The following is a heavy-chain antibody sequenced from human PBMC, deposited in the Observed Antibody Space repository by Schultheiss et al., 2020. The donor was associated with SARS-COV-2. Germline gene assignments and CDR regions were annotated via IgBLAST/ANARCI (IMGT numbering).Heavy chain of an antibody. D-gene: IGHD3-9*01. CDR1: GFTFSSYG. Sequence: GGSLRLSCAASGFTFSSYGMHWVRQAPGKGLEWVGRIKSKTDGGTTDYAAPVKGRFTISRDDSKNTLYLQMNSLKTEDTAVYYCTTDPLVLRYFDWLHDWFDPWGQGTLVTVSS. J-gene: IGHJ5*02. V-gene: IGHV3-15*01. CDR2: IKSKTDGGTT. CDR3: TTDPLVLRYFDWLHDWFDP.